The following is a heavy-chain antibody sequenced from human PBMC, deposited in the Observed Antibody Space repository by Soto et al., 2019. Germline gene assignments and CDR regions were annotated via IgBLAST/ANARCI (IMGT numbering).Heavy chain of an antibody. D-gene: IGHD5-12*01. CDR1: GYTFTSYY. V-gene: IGHV1-46*03. J-gene: IGHJ6*02. CDR3: IRDGYNRVYGMDV. Sequence: ASVKVSCKASGYTFTSYYMRWVRQAPGQGLEWMGIINPSGGSTSYAQKFQGRVTMTRDTSTSTVYMELSSLRSEDTAVYYCIRDGYNRVYGMDVWGQGTTVTVSS. CDR2: INPSGGST.